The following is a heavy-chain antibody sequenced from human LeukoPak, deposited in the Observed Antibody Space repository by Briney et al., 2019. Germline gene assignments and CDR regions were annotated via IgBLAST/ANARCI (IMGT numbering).Heavy chain of an antibody. V-gene: IGHV4-39*01. J-gene: IGHJ3*02. CDR3: ARAETRPGAFDI. CDR1: GGSISSSSYY. Sequence: SETLSLTCTVSGGSISSSSYYWGWIRQPPGKGLEWIGSIYYSGSTYYNPSLKSRVTISVDTSKNQFSLKLSSVTAADTAVYYCARAETRPGAFDIWGQGTMVTVSS. CDR2: IYYSGST. D-gene: IGHD5-24*01.